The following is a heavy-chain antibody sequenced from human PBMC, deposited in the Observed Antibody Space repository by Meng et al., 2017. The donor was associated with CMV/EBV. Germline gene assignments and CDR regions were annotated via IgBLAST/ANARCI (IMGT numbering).Heavy chain of an antibody. Sequence: SQTLSLTCAAYGGSFSGYYWSWIRQPPGKGLEWIGEINHSGSTNYNPSLKSRVTISVDTSKNQFSLKLSSVTAADTAVYYCARGGPAARYYYYYYGMDVWGQGTTVTVSS. D-gene: IGHD2-2*01. CDR3: ARGGPAARYYYYYYGMDV. CDR1: GGSFSGYY. J-gene: IGHJ6*02. V-gene: IGHV4-34*01. CDR2: INHSGST.